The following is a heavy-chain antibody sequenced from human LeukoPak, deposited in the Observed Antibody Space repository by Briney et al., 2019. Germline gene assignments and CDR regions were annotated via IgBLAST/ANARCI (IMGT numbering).Heavy chain of an antibody. CDR2: ISSSSSYI. Sequence: GGSLRLSCAASGFTFSGYRMHWVRQAPGKGLEWISSISSSSSYIYHADSVKGRFTVSRDNAKNSLYLQMNSLRAEDTAVYYCARGVGATMVFDYWGQGTLVTVSS. CDR3: ARGVGATMVFDY. CDR1: GFTFSGYR. J-gene: IGHJ4*02. V-gene: IGHV3-21*01. D-gene: IGHD1-26*01.